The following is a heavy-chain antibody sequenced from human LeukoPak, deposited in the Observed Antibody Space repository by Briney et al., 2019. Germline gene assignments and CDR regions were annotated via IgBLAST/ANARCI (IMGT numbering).Heavy chain of an antibody. J-gene: IGHJ6*02. CDR3: AREGYYGSGSYYKYCYYGMDV. Sequence: ASVKVSCKASGYTFTSYAMNWVRQAPGQGLEWMGWINTNTGNPTYAQGFTGRFVFSLDTSVSTAYLQISSLKAEDTAVYYCAREGYYGSGSYYKYCYYGMDVWGQGTTVTVSS. CDR1: GYTFTSYA. V-gene: IGHV7-4-1*02. D-gene: IGHD3-10*01. CDR2: INTNTGNP.